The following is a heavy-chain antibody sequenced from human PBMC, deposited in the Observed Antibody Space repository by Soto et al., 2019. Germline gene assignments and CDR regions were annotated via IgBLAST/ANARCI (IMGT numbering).Heavy chain of an antibody. Sequence: QVQLVESGGGVVQPGRSLRLSCAASGFTFGSYAMHWVRQAPGKGLEWVSRIAYDGINRYYADSVKGRFTISRDNSKNTVYLQMNSLRAEDTAVYFCAKTRAASSSYYYYYGMDVWGQGTTVTVSS. CDR1: GFTFGSYA. D-gene: IGHD2-15*01. CDR2: IAYDGINR. J-gene: IGHJ6*02. CDR3: AKTRAASSSYYYYYGMDV. V-gene: IGHV3-30*18.